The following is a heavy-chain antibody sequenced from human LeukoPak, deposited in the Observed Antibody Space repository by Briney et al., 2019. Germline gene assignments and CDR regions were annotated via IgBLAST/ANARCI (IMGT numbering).Heavy chain of an antibody. Sequence: GGSLRLSCAASGFTFSSHAMSWVRQAPGKGLEWVSVISGSGGDTYYADSVKGRFTISRDNSKNTLYVQMNSLGAEDTAVYYCAKSPNDSSNYLFEYWGQGTLVTVSS. J-gene: IGHJ4*02. CDR3: AKSPNDSSNYLFEY. CDR2: ISGSGGDT. D-gene: IGHD4-11*01. V-gene: IGHV3-23*01. CDR1: GFTFSSHA.